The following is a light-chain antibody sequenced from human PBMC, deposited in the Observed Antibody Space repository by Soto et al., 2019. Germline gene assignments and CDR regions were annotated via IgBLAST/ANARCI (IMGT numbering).Light chain of an antibody. CDR3: QQYGSSPPT. V-gene: IGKV3-20*01. Sequence: EIVLTQSPGPLSLSPGERATLSCRSSQSVSSSYLAWYQQKPGQAPRLIIYGASSRATGIPDRFSGSGSGTDFTLTISRLEPEDVAVYYCQQYGSSPPTFGQGTKVDIK. CDR2: GAS. J-gene: IGKJ1*01. CDR1: QSVSSSY.